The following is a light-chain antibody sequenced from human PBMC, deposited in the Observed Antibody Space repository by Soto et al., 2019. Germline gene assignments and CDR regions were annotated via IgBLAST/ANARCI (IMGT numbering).Light chain of an antibody. CDR2: DAS. Sequence: IVLTQSPATLSLSPGERAALSCRASQSVSTSLAWYQHKPGQAPRLFIYDASKRAPGTPARFSGSGSGTDFTLTISSLEPEDFAVYYCQVRDVWPSFGQGTK. CDR1: QSVSTS. J-gene: IGKJ1*01. V-gene: IGKV3-11*01. CDR3: QVRDVWPS.